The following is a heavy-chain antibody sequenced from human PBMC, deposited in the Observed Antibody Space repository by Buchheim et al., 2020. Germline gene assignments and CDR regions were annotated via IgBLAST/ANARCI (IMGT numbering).Heavy chain of an antibody. Sequence: EVQLVESGGGLVQPGGSLRLSCAASGFTFSSYWMSWVRQAPGKGLEWVANIKQDGSEKYYVDSVKGRFTISRDNAKNLLYLQMNSLRAEDTAVYYCARVRSIAARPEVFDYWGQGTL. J-gene: IGHJ4*02. CDR3: ARVRSIAARPEVFDY. V-gene: IGHV3-7*01. CDR1: GFTFSSYW. CDR2: IKQDGSEK. D-gene: IGHD6-6*01.